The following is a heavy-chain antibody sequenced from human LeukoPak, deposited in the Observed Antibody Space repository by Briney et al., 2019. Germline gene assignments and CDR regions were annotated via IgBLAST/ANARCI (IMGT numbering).Heavy chain of an antibody. CDR1: GDSVSNKNTA. V-gene: IGHV6-1*01. CDR3: VPLVGGDIDY. J-gene: IGHJ4*02. CDR2: TYYRSKWHN. Sequence: SQTLSLTCAISGDSVSNKNTAWNWIRQSPSRGLEWLGRTYYRSKWHNTYAASVKSRITINPDTSKNQFSLQLNSVTPEDTAVYFCVPLVGGDIDYCGQGTLVTVSS. D-gene: IGHD5-12*01.